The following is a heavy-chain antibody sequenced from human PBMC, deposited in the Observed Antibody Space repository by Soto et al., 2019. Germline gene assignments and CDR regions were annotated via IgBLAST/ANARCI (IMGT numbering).Heavy chain of an antibody. CDR3: ARVGVGLAAPRVWPY. CDR1: GYTFTSYG. J-gene: IGHJ4*02. Sequence: ASVKVSCKAAGYTFTSYGISWLRQAPGQGLEWMAWINPYNGNTKYAEKFLGRVTVTTDTSTATAYMEVRSLTSDDTAVFYCARVGVGLAAPRVWPYWGQGTPVTVS. V-gene: IGHV1-18*01. D-gene: IGHD6-13*01. CDR2: INPYNGNT.